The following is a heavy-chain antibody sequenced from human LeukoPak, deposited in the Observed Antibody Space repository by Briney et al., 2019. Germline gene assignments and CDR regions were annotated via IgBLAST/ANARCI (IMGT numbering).Heavy chain of an antibody. Sequence: SCKASGFTFSSYAMHWVRQAPGKGLEWVAVISYDGSNKYYADSVKGRFTISRDNSKNTLYLQMNSLRAEDTAVYYCARSASSSSWSGSVDYWGQGTLVTVSS. CDR1: GFTFSSYA. CDR2: ISYDGSNK. J-gene: IGHJ4*02. V-gene: IGHV3-30-3*01. CDR3: ARSASSSSWSGSVDY. D-gene: IGHD6-13*01.